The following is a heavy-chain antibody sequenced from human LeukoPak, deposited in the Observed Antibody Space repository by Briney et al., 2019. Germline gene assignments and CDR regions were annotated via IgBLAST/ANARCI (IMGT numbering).Heavy chain of an antibody. Sequence: GGSLRLSCAASGFTFSNAWMSWVRQAPGKGLEWVGRIKSKTDGGTTDYAAPVKGRFTISRDDSKNTLYLQMNSLKTEDTAVYYCTTGYYYDSSGYFDLWGRGTLVTVSS. J-gene: IGHJ2*01. D-gene: IGHD3-22*01. CDR1: GFTFSNAW. CDR2: IKSKTDGGTT. CDR3: TTGYYYDSSGYFDL. V-gene: IGHV3-15*01.